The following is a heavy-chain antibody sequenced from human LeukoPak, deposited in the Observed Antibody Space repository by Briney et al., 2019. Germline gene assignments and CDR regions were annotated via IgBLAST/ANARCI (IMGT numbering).Heavy chain of an antibody. CDR1: GGSISSSSYY. J-gene: IGHJ4*02. V-gene: IGHV4-39*01. CDR2: IYYSGNT. D-gene: IGHD6-19*01. Sequence: SETLSLTCTGSGGSISSSSYYWGWIRQPPGKGLEWIGTIYYSGNTYYNPSLKSRVSISVDTSKNQFSLKLSSVTAADTAVYYCARQAVAGNGFDHWGQGTLVTVSS. CDR3: ARQAVAGNGFDH.